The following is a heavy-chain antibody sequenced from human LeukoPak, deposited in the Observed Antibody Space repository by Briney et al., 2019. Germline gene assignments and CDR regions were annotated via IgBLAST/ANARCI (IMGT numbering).Heavy chain of an antibody. CDR1: GYTFTSYY. CDR2: INPSGGST. V-gene: IGHV1-46*01. CDR3: ARDSPAAGKENFDY. J-gene: IGHJ4*02. D-gene: IGHD6-13*01. Sequence: VASVKVSCKASGYTFTSYYMHWVRQAPGQGLEWMGIINPSGGSTAYAQKFQGRVTMTRDMSTSTVYMDLSSLRSEDTAVYYCARDSPAAGKENFDYWGQGTLVTVSS.